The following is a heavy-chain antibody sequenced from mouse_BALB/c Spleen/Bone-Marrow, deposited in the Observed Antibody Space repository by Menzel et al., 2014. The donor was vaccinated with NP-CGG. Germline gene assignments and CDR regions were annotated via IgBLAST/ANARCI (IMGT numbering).Heavy chain of an antibody. V-gene: IGHV1S137*01. CDR2: ISGYYGDA. D-gene: IGHD2-14*01. Sequence: VQLQHSGAKLARPGVSETISCKGSGYTFTDHAIHWVKRSHAKRLEWIGVISGYYGDAIYNQKFKGKATMTVDKSSSTAYMELARLTSEDSASYYCARSGKVRNAMDYLGQGTSVTVSS. CDR1: GYTFTDHA. CDR3: ARSGKVRNAMDY. J-gene: IGHJ4*01.